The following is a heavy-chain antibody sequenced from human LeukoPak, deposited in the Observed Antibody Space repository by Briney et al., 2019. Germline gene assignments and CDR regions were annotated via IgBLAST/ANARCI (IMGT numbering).Heavy chain of an antibody. J-gene: IGHJ4*02. Sequence: GGSLRLSCAASGFTFSTYAMSWVRQAPGKGLEWVSGISGSGGSTFYADSVKGRFTISRDNSKNTLYLQMNSLRAEDTAVYYCAKDRAYYSDSSGYYLVRAYDYWGQGTLVIVSS. V-gene: IGHV3-23*01. CDR1: GFTFSTYA. CDR2: ISGSGGST. D-gene: IGHD3-22*01. CDR3: AKDRAYYSDSSGYYLVRAYDY.